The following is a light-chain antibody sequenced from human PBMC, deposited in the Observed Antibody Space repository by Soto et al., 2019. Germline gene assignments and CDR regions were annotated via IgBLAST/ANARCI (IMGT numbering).Light chain of an antibody. CDR3: QQRSNWPPVT. Sequence: EVVLTQSPATLSLSPGERATLSCRASQSVSRHLAWYQQKPGQAPRLLILDASDRATGIPARFSGSGSGTNFTLTIISLDPEDSAVYYCQQRSNWPPVTFGGGTKVEIK. V-gene: IGKV3-11*01. CDR1: QSVSRH. CDR2: DAS. J-gene: IGKJ4*01.